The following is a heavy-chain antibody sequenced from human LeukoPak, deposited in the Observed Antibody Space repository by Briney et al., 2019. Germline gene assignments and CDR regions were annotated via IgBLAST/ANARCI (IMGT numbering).Heavy chain of an antibody. CDR1: GFTFSSYS. V-gene: IGHV3-21*01. CDR3: ARDEYGSGSYAMYNWFDP. Sequence: GGSLKLSCAASGFTFSSYSMNWVRQAPGKGLEWVSSISSSSSYIYYADSVKGRFTISRDNAKNSLYLQMNSLRAEDTAVYYCARDEYGSGSYAMYNWFDPWGQGTPVTVSS. J-gene: IGHJ5*02. CDR2: ISSSSSYI. D-gene: IGHD3-10*01.